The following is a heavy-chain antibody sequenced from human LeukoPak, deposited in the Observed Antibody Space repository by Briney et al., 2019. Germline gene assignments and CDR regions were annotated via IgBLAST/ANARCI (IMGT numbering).Heavy chain of an antibody. Sequence: HPSETLSLTCNVSGGSISSGRYYWSWIRQPAGKGLEWIGRIYYSGITDYNPSLKSRVTISVDTSKNQFSLRLPSVTAADTAVYYCARVRSYYGGNSVFDYWGQGTLVTVSS. J-gene: IGHJ4*02. CDR3: ARVRSYYGGNSVFDY. CDR1: GGSISSGRYY. V-gene: IGHV4-61*02. CDR2: IYYSGIT. D-gene: IGHD4-23*01.